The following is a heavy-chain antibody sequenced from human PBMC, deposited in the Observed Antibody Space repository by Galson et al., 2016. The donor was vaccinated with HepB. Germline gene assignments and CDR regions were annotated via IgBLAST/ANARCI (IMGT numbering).Heavy chain of an antibody. D-gene: IGHD6-19*01. CDR3: AKDPSSGWYKYYHGMDV. CDR2: LWHDGSNK. CDR1: GFSFNSYG. V-gene: IGHV3-33*06. Sequence: SLRLPCAASGFSFNSYGMHWVRQAPDKGLEWVAFLWHDGSNKYYEASVKGRFTISRDNSKNTLYLQMNSLRAEDTAVYHCAKDPSSGWYKYYHGMDVWGQGTTVTVSS. J-gene: IGHJ6*02.